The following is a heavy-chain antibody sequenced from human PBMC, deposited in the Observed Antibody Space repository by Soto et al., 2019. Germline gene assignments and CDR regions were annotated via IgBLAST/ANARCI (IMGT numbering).Heavy chain of an antibody. V-gene: IGHV3-74*01. CDR2: INGDEKIK. CDR3: ARYTPLAQTTPVNCFYP. J-gene: IGHJ5*02. CDR1: GFSFSPYW. D-gene: IGHD1-7*01. Sequence: EVQLVESGGGLVQPGGSLRLSCVASGFSFSPYWMHWVRQVPGKGPEWVSRINGDEKIKNYADSVKGQFTISRDNAKNPRYLQMTSLTAEDTAVYHGARYTPLAQTTPVNCFYPGGKGTRVPVSS.